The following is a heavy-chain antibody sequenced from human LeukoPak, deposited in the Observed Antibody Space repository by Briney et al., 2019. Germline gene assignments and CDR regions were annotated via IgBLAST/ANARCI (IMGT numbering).Heavy chain of an antibody. J-gene: IGHJ3*02. V-gene: IGHV3-33*01. CDR2: LWSDGIKT. Sequence: PGRSLRLSCAASGFTFTNYPMHWVRQAPGKGLEWVAVLWSDGIKTDYADSVKGRFTISRDNTKNSLYLQMNSLRADDTAVYYCARNQWLPFDAFDIWGQGTMVTVSS. CDR3: ARNQWLPFDAFDI. D-gene: IGHD5-18*01. CDR1: GFTFTNYP.